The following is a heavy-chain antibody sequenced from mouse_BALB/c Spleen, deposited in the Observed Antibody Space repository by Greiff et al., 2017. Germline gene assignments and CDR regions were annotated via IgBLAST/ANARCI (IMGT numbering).Heavy chain of an antibody. CDR2: IDPHDSET. Sequence: QVQLQQPGAELVRPGASVKLSCKASGYTFTSYWMNWVKQRPEQGLEWIGRIDPHDSETHYNQKFKDKAILTVDKSSSTAYMQLSSLTSEDSAVYYCARYGGDGSNFDDWGQGTTLTVSS. D-gene: IGHD2-3*01. V-gene: IGHV1-52*01. CDR3: ARYGGDGSNFDD. J-gene: IGHJ2*01. CDR1: GYTFTSYW.